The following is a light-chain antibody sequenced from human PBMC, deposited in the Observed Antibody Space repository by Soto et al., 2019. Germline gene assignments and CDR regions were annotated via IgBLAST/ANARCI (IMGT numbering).Light chain of an antibody. V-gene: IGLV2-23*01. J-gene: IGLJ1*01. CDR2: EGS. Sequence: VLTQPASVSGSPGQSITISCTGTSSDFGSYNLVSWYQQHPGKAPKLMIYEGSKRPSGVSNRFSGSKSGNTASLTIFGLQAYDEADYYCCSYAGSSPSYAFGTGTKVTVL. CDR3: CSYAGSSPSYA. CDR1: SSDFGSYNL.